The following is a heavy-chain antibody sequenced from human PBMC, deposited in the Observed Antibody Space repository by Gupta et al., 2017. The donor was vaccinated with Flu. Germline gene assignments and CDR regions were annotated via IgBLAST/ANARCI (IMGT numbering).Heavy chain of an antibody. CDR1: GFSLRISGVG. D-gene: IGHD3/OR15-3a*01. J-gene: IGHJ4*02. Sequence: QITLKESGPTLVKPTQTLTLTCTFSGFSLRISGVGVGWIRQPPGKALEWLALIYWDNDARYIPSLKSRLTITKDASRNQVILTMTNMDPVDTATYYCAHEYEGLRGLYYFDYWGQGALVTVSS. V-gene: IGHV2-5*02. CDR3: AHEYEGLRGLYYFDY. CDR2: IYWDNDA.